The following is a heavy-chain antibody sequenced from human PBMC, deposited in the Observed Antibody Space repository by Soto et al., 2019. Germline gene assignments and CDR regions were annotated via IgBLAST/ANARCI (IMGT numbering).Heavy chain of an antibody. D-gene: IGHD6-13*01. CDR1: GFTFSDYT. J-gene: IGHJ5*02. Sequence: EVQLVESGGGLVEPGGSLRLSCAASGFTFSDYTMNWVLQAPGKGLEWVSSISSGRTYIHYADSVKGRFTISRDNAKNSVDLQMNSLRAEDTALYYCAREYLNRGNSNCFDPWGQGTLVTVSS. V-gene: IGHV3-21*01. CDR3: AREYLNRGNSNCFDP. CDR2: ISSGRTYI.